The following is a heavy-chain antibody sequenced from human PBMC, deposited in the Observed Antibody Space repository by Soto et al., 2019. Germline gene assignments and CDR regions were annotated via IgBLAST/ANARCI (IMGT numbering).Heavy chain of an antibody. D-gene: IGHD3-22*01. V-gene: IGHV4-34*01. CDR2: INHTKTT. CDR3: ARGSGDSSGYYPYAMDV. Sequence: QVRLQERGPGLLTPSETLSVSCAVDVGPFGGFRWSWVRQSPGKGLEWLGEINHTKTTRIRPSLQHRLSMSVDTSKREFSLNLTSVTAADTAVYFCARGSGDSSGYYPYAMDVWGQGITVIVSS. J-gene: IGHJ6*02. CDR1: VGPFGGFR.